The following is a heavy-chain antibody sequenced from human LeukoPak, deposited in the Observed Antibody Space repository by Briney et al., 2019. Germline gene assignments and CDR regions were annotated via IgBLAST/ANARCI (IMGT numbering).Heavy chain of an antibody. Sequence: ASVKVSCKASGYTFTSYYMHWVRQAPGQGLEWMGIINPSGGSTSYAQKLQGRVTMTRDTSTSTVYMELSSLRSEDTAVYYCARGEEYYGSGSGIGYYYYGMDVWGKGTTVTVSS. CDR1: GYTFTSYY. CDR3: ARGEEYYGSGSGIGYYYYGMDV. CDR2: INPSGGST. D-gene: IGHD3-10*01. J-gene: IGHJ6*04. V-gene: IGHV1-46*01.